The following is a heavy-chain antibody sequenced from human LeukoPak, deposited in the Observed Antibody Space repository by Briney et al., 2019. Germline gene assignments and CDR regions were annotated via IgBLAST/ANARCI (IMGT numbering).Heavy chain of an antibody. V-gene: IGHV4-30-4*01. CDR3: ASTKRGKYCSSTSCYIFDY. CDR2: IYYSGST. Sequence: SQTLSLTCTVCVVSIIRGDYYWSWIRQPHGRGLEWIGSIYYSGSTYYNPPLKSRVTISVDTSKNQFSLKLSSVTAADTAVYYCASTKRGKYCSSTSCYIFDYWGQGTLVTVSS. CDR1: VVSIIRGDYY. D-gene: IGHD2-2*02. J-gene: IGHJ4*02.